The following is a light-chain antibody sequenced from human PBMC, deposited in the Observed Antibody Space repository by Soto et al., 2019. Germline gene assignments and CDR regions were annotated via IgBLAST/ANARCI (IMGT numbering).Light chain of an antibody. Sequence: DIQMTQSPSPLSASVRDRVTITCRASQGISNYLAWYQQKPGKVPELLIYGASTLQSGVPSRFSGSGSGTDFTLTISSLQPEDVATYYCQKYDSVPFTFGPGTKVDLK. CDR1: QGISNY. CDR3: QKYDSVPFT. J-gene: IGKJ3*01. V-gene: IGKV1-27*01. CDR2: GAS.